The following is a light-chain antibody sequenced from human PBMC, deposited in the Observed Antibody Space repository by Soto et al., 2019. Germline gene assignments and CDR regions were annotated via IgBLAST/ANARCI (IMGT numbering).Light chain of an antibody. Sequence: QSALTQPASVSGSPGQSITISCTGTSSDVGSYNFVSWFQQHPGKAPKLMIYEGSERPSGVSNRFSGSKSGNTASLTISGLQAEDEADYYCCSYAGSSTYVLGSGTKVTVL. CDR1: SSDVGSYNF. V-gene: IGLV2-23*01. CDR2: EGS. CDR3: CSYAGSSTYV. J-gene: IGLJ1*01.